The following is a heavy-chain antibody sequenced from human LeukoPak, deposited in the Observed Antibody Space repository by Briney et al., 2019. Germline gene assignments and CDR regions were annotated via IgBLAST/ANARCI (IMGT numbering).Heavy chain of an antibody. J-gene: IGHJ4*02. CDR1: GFTFNDSA. V-gene: IGHV3-74*01. Sequence: QPGGSLRLSSAASGFTFNDSAMTSVRQAPGKGLVWVSRINSDGSDTTYADYVKGRFTSSRDNAKNTLYLQMNSLRTEDTAVYYCARVDSSRETYGWMTYAPDYWGQGSLVTVSS. D-gene: IGHD3-10*01. CDR3: ARVDSSRETYGWMTYAPDY. CDR2: INSDGSDT.